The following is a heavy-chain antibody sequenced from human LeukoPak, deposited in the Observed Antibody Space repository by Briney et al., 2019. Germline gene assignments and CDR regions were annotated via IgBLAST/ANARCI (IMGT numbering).Heavy chain of an antibody. CDR2: LNQYGNDK. Sequence: GGSLRLSCAASGFTFSSYWMTWVRQAPGKGLEWVANLNQYGNDKYYADSVRGRFTISRDNARDSLYLQMNSLRAEDTALYYCSRDLGTGRPHDFWGQDTLVTVSS. CDR3: SRDLGTGRPHDF. V-gene: IGHV3-7*01. CDR1: GFTFSSYW. J-gene: IGHJ4*02. D-gene: IGHD3/OR15-3a*01.